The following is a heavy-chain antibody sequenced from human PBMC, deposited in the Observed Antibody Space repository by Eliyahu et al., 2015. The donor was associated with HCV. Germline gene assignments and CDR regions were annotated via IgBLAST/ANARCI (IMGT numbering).Heavy chain of an antibody. J-gene: IGHJ4*02. Sequence: QLQLQXSGPGLVKPSETLSLTCXVSXGSISXSSYXWGWXXQPPGKGLGWIGTIYYSGNHYYNPSLKSRVTISVDTSKNQFSLKLSSVTAADTAVYYCARLGGLYGDYHYFDYWGQGTLVTVSS. D-gene: IGHD4-17*01. CDR2: IYYSGNH. CDR1: XGSISXSSYX. CDR3: ARLGGLYGDYHYFDY. V-gene: IGHV4-39*01.